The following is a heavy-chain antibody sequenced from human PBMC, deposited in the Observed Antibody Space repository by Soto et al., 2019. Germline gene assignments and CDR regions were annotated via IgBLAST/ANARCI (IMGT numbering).Heavy chain of an antibody. V-gene: IGHV4-34*01. CDR3: ARGPVVQLLLKGYYYYGMDV. D-gene: IGHD5-18*01. CDR1: GGSFSGYY. CDR2: INHSGST. Sequence: QVQLQQWGAGLLKPSETLSLTCAVYGGSFSGYYWSWIRQPPGKGLEWIGEINHSGSTNYNPSLMSRVTIAVDTARDQFFLKLSSVTEADTAVYYWARGPVVQLLLKGYYYYGMDVWGQGTTVTVSS. J-gene: IGHJ6*02.